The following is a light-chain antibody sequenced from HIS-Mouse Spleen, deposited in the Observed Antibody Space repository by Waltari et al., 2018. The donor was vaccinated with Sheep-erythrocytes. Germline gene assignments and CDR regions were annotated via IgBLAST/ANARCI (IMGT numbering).Light chain of an antibody. V-gene: IGLV2-23*01. CDR3: CSYAGSSTPWV. Sequence: QSALTQPASVSGSPGQSITISCTGTSSDVGSYNLVSWYQQHPGKAPKLMIYEGSKRPSGVSNRFSGSQSGNTASRTISGLQAEDEADYYCCSYAGSSTPWVFGGGTKLTVL. CDR2: EGS. J-gene: IGLJ3*02. CDR1: SSDVGSYNL.